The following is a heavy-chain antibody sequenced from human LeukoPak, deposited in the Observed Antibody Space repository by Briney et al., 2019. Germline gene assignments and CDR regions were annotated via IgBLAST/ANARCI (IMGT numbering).Heavy chain of an antibody. CDR3: ASNLMTTRGGLAY. Sequence: GGSLRLSCAASGFTVSRHWMHWVRQAPGKGLVWISRINSDGRVTDYADFVKGRFTLSRDNSQNTLFLRMTSLRVEDTATYFCASNLMTTRGGLAYWGQGTLVTVSS. CDR2: INSDGRVT. J-gene: IGHJ4*02. CDR1: GFTVSRHW. D-gene: IGHD1-14*01. V-gene: IGHV3-74*01.